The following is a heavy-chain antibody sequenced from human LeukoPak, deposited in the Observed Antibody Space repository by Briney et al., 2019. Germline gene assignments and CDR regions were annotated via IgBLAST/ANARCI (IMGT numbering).Heavy chain of an antibody. J-gene: IGHJ5*02. D-gene: IGHD2-2*01. Sequence: GASGKASCKPSGYTFTGYYMHWVRRPPGQGLGGMGWINPNSGGTNYAQKFQGRVTMTRDTSISTAYMELSRLRSDDTAVYYCARDSMDCSSTSCYGEGWFGPWGQGTLVTVSS. V-gene: IGHV1-2*02. CDR3: ARDSMDCSSTSCYGEGWFGP. CDR2: INPNSGGT. CDR1: GYTFTGYY.